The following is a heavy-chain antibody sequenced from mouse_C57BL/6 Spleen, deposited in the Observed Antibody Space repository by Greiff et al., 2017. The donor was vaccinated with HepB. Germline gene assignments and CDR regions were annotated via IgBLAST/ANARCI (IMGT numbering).Heavy chain of an antibody. D-gene: IGHD1-1*01. J-gene: IGHJ2*01. CDR3: ARSGDYYY. CDR2: INPGSGGT. Sequence: VQLQESGAELVRPGTSVKVSCKASGYAFTNYLIEWVKQRPGQGLEWIGVINPGSGGTNYNEKFKGKATLTADKSSSTAYMQLSSLTSEDSAVYFCARSGDYYYWGQGTTLTVSS. V-gene: IGHV1-54*01. CDR1: GYAFTNYL.